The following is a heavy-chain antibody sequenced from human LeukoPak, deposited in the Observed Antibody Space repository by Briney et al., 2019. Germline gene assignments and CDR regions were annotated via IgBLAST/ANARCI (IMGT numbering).Heavy chain of an antibody. CDR1: GHTFTSYY. D-gene: IGHD6-6*01. V-gene: IGHV1-46*01. Sequence: ASVKVSCKASGHTFTSYYMHWVRQAPGQGLEWMGIINPSGGSTSYAQKFQGRVTMTRDMSTSTVYMELSSLRSEDTAVYYCARDLQAARRRNWFDPWGQGTLVTVSS. CDR2: INPSGGST. J-gene: IGHJ5*02. CDR3: ARDLQAARRRNWFDP.